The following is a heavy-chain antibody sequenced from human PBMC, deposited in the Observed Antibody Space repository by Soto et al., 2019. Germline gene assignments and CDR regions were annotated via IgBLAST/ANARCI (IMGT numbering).Heavy chain of an antibody. CDR1: GGSFSGYY. D-gene: IGHD6-13*01. V-gene: IGHV4-34*01. J-gene: IGHJ6*02. Sequence: ASETLSLTCAVYGGSFSGYYWSWIRQPPGKGLEWIGEINHSGSTNYNPSLKSRVTISVDTSKNQFSLKLSSVTAADTAVYYCARAPGYSSSWYYYYYGMDVWGQGTTVTVSS. CDR3: ARAPGYSSSWYYYYYGMDV. CDR2: INHSGST.